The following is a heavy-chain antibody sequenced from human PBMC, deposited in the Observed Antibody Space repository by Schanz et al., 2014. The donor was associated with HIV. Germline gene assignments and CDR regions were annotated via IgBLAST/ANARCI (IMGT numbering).Heavy chain of an antibody. Sequence: QVHLVQSGAEVKKSGASVKVSCKASGYSFSSYGLSWVRQAPGQGLEWMGWISVYHNKTNYAQKLQGRVTMTTDTSTSTAYMELRSLRSDDTAVYYCARGALYYYDSTGHYHLDYWGQGTLVTVSS. V-gene: IGHV1-18*01. CDR3: ARGALYYYDSTGHYHLDY. D-gene: IGHD3-22*01. CDR2: ISVYHNKT. CDR1: GYSFSSYG. J-gene: IGHJ4*02.